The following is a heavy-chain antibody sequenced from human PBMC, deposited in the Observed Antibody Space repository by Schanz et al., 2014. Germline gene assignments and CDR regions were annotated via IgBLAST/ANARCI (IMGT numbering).Heavy chain of an antibody. D-gene: IGHD5-12*01. CDR1: GFTFSSYA. CDR3: ARGGSVATIAPYTWFDP. CDR2: ISGSGGST. J-gene: IGHJ5*02. Sequence: EVQLLESGGGLVQPGGSLRLSCAASGFTFSSYAMSWVRQAPGKGLEWVSAISGSGGSTYYADSVKGRFTISRDNSKNTLYLQMNSLRAEDTAVYYCARGGSVATIAPYTWFDPWGQGTLVTVSS. V-gene: IGHV3-23*01.